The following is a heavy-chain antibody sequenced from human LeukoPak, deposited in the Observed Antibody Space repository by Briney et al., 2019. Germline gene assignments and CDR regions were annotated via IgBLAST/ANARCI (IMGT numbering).Heavy chain of an antibody. D-gene: IGHD2-2*01. CDR3: ATIGYCSSTSCYDFDY. V-gene: IGHV3-30*02. J-gene: IGHJ4*02. CDR2: IRYDGSNK. Sequence: GGSLRLSCAASGFTFSSYGMHWVRQAPGKGREWVAFIRYDGSNKYYADSVKGRFTISRDNSKNTLYLQMNSLRAEDTAVYYCATIGYCSSTSCYDFDYWGQGTLVTVSS. CDR1: GFTFSSYG.